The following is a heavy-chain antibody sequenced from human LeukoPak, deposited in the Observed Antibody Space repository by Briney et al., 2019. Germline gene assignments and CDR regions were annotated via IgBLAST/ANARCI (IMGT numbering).Heavy chain of an antibody. CDR3: ARDLPYSSSWRRYYYYYMDV. CDR1: GFTFSSYW. D-gene: IGHD6-13*01. Sequence: GGSLRPSCAASGFTFSSYWMSWVRQAPGKGLEWVANIKQDGSEKYYVDSVKGRFTISRDNAKNSLYLQMNSLRAEDTAVYYCARDLPYSSSWRRYYYYYMDVWGKGTTVTVSS. J-gene: IGHJ6*03. CDR2: IKQDGSEK. V-gene: IGHV3-7*01.